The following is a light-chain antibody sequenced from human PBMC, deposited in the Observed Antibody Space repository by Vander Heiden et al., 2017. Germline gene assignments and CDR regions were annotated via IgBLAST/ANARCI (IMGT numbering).Light chain of an antibody. CDR2: EVN. J-gene: IGLJ3*02. CDR3: CSYAGSKSMV. CDR1: SRDVGTYNL. Sequence: QSALTQPASVSGSPGPSITISCTGTSRDVGTYNLVSWDQHHPGKAPKLIIYEVNRRPLGVSNRFSGSKSGNTASLTISGLQAEDEADYHCCSYAGSKSMVFGGGTSLTVL. V-gene: IGLV2-23*02.